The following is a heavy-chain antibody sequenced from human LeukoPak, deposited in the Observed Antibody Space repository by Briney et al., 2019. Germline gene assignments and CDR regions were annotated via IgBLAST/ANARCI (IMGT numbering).Heavy chain of an antibody. V-gene: IGHV3-23*01. J-gene: IGHJ4*02. CDR3: AKGSYNWNYHY. CDR2: ISGSGGST. D-gene: IGHD1-7*01. Sequence: GGSLRLSCAASGFTFSSYAMSWVRQAPGKGLEWVSAISGSGGSTYYADSVKGRFTISRDNSKNTLYLQMNNLRAEDTAVYYCAKGSYNWNYHYWGQGTLVTVSS. CDR1: GFTFSSYA.